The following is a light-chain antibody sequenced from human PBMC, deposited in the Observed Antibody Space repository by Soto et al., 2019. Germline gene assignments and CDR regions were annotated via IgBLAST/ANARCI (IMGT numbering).Light chain of an antibody. Sequence: DIQMTQSPSTLSASVRDRVTITCRASQSISSWLAWYQQKLGRAPRLLIYDASSLESGVPSRFSGSGYGTEFTLTISSLQPDDFATYYCQQYNTYSSLTFGGGTKVDI. CDR1: QSISSW. CDR3: QQYNTYSSLT. CDR2: DAS. J-gene: IGKJ4*01. V-gene: IGKV1-5*01.